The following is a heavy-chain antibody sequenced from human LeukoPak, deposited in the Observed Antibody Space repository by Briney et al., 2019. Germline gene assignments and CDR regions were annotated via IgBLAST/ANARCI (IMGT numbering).Heavy chain of an antibody. J-gene: IGHJ4*02. CDR3: ARHYDSTAYSLDY. CDR1: GFLFSSYW. CDR2: IKQDGSQK. V-gene: IGHV3-7*01. Sequence: PGGSLRVSCAASGFLFSSYWMTWVRQAPGKGLEWVAHIKQDGSQKFYLDSVKGRFTISRDNAKESLFLQMNSLRAEDTAVYYCARHYDSTAYSLDYWGQGTLVTVSS. D-gene: IGHD3-22*01.